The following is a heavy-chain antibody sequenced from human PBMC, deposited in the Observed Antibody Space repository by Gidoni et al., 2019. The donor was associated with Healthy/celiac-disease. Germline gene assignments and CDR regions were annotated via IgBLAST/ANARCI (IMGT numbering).Heavy chain of an antibody. D-gene: IGHD5-18*01. Sequence: EVQLVESGGGLVKPGRSLRLSCTASGFTFGAYAMSWFRQAPGKGLEWVGFIRSKAYGGTTEYAASVKGRFTISRDDSKSIAYLQMNSLKTEDTAVYYCTREDTAMVLYYYYGMDVWGQGTTVTVSS. J-gene: IGHJ6*02. V-gene: IGHV3-49*05. CDR2: IRSKAYGGTT. CDR1: GFTFGAYA. CDR3: TREDTAMVLYYYYGMDV.